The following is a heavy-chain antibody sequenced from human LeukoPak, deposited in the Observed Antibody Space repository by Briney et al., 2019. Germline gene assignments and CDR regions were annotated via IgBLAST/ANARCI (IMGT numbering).Heavy chain of an antibody. J-gene: IGHJ5*02. CDR3: AREGDYYDSSGFQGFDP. Sequence: ASVKVSCKASGYTFTGYYMHWVRQASGQGLEWMGWINPNSGGTNYAQKFQGRVTMTRDTSISTAYMELSRLRSDDTAVYYCAREGDYYDSSGFQGFDPWGQGTLVTVSS. V-gene: IGHV1-2*02. D-gene: IGHD3-22*01. CDR2: INPNSGGT. CDR1: GYTFTGYY.